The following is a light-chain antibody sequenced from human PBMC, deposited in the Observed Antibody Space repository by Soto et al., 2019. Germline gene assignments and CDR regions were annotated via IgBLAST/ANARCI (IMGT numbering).Light chain of an antibody. CDR3: QQYNSYSPST. Sequence: DIQMTQSPSTLSASVGDRVTITCRASQSISSWLAWYQQKPGKAPKLLIYDASSLESGVPSRFSGSVSATEYTLTISSLQPDDFATYYCQQYNSYSPSTFGQGTKLEIK. J-gene: IGKJ2*02. CDR1: QSISSW. V-gene: IGKV1-5*01. CDR2: DAS.